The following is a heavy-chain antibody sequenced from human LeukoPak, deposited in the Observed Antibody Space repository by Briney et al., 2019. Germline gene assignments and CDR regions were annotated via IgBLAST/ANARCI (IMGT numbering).Heavy chain of an antibody. V-gene: IGHV3-53*01. CDR2: IYTDGGT. CDR1: GLTVSNNY. D-gene: IGHD2-8*01. J-gene: IGHJ4*02. Sequence: GGSLRLSCAASGLTVSNNYMSWVRQAPGKGLEWVSVIYTDGGTFYPDSVKGRFTISRDSSKNTLYLQMNSPRADDTAVYYCAGDSNGPALWGQGTPVTVSS. CDR3: AGDSNGPAL.